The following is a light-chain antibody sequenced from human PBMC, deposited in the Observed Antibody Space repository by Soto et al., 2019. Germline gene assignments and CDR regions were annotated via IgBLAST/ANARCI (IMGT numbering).Light chain of an antibody. V-gene: IGKV3-15*01. CDR1: QSVANN. CDR3: QQYNTWPRT. Sequence: EIVMTQSPATLSVSPGERATLSCRASQSVANNVAWYKQRPGQAPRLLIYGASTRATAIPARFSGSGSGTEFNVTISSLQSEDFALYYCQQYNTWPRTFGQGTKVEIK. J-gene: IGKJ1*01. CDR2: GAS.